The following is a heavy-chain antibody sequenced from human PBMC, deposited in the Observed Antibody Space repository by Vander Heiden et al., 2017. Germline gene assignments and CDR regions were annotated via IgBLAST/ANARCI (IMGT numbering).Heavy chain of an antibody. CDR2: VNPISGGT. Sequence: QVQLVQSGAEVKKLGASVKVPCRASGCTFTRNDINSVRQATVQGLEWMGRVNPISGGTDYAQQFKGRVTMTRNTSINTVYMELSSLRSEDTAVYFCAKDLHCSSPSCSTLENDYGMDIWGQGTTVTVSS. CDR3: AKDLHCSSPSCSTLENDYGMDI. CDR1: GCTFTRND. J-gene: IGHJ6*02. D-gene: IGHD2-2*02. V-gene: IGHV1-8*01.